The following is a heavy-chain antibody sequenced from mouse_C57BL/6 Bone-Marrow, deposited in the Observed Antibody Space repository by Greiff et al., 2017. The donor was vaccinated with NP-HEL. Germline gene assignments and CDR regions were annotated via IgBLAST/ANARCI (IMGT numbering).Heavy chain of an antibody. CDR1: GYSFTGYY. CDR2: INPSTGGT. Sequence: EVQLQQSGPELVKPGASVKISCKASGYSFTGYYMNWVKQSPEKSLEWIGEINPSTGGTTYNQKFKAKATLTVDKSSSTAYMQLKSLTSEDSAVYYCARNGDYWGQGTSVTVSS. J-gene: IGHJ4*01. V-gene: IGHV1-42*01. CDR3: ARNGDY.